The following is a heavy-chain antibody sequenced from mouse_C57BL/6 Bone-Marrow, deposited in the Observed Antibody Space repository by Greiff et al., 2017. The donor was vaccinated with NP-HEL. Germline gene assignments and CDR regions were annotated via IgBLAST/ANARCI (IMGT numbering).Heavy chain of an antibody. Sequence: QVQLQQPGTELVKPGASVKLSCKASGYTFTSHWMHWVKQRPGQGLEWIGNINPSNGGTNYNEKFKSKATLTVDKSTSTAYMQLSSLTSADSAVYSCARDSGYAFDYWGQGTTLIVSS. J-gene: IGHJ2*01. CDR3: ARDSGYAFDY. V-gene: IGHV1-53*01. CDR1: GYTFTSHW. D-gene: IGHD3-2*02. CDR2: INPSNGGT.